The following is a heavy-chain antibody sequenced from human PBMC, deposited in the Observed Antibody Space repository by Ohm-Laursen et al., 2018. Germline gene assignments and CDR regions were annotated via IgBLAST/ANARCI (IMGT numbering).Heavy chain of an antibody. V-gene: IGHV4-59*12. CDR2: ITYRGST. D-gene: IGHD2-2*01. J-gene: IGHJ4*02. CDR3: ASSRPAYRFDY. Sequence: GTLSLTCNVSDGSIDNYHWTWIRQAPGKTLEWIGSITYRGSTYYNPSLKSRVTVSIHTSRNQFSLKLSSVTAADTAVYYCASSRPAYRFDYWGQGTLVTVSS. CDR1: DGSIDNYH.